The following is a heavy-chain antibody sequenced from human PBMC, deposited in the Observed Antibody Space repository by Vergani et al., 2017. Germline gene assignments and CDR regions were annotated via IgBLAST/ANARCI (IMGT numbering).Heavy chain of an antibody. V-gene: IGHV3-48*01. CDR3: TRGGASRGDY. D-gene: IGHD2-2*01. CDR1: GFSFSTYG. CDR2: ISSSSNTI. J-gene: IGHJ4*02. Sequence: EVQLMESGGGLVQAGGSLRLSCAASGFSFSTYGMNWVRQAPEKGLEWVSYISSSSNTINYADSVKGRFTLPRDNAKNSLYLQMNRLRAEDTAVYYCTRGGASRGDYWGQGTLVTVSS.